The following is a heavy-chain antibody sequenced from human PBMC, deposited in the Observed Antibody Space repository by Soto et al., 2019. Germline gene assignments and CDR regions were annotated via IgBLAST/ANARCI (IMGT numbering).Heavy chain of an antibody. D-gene: IGHD3-22*01. Sequence: SETLSLTCAVYGGSFSGYYWSWIRQPPGKGLEWIGEINHSGSTNYNPSLKSRVTISVDTSKNQFSLKLSSVTAADTAVYYCARIDSSGYYFDYWGQGTLGTVS. V-gene: IGHV4-34*01. CDR3: ARIDSSGYYFDY. CDR2: INHSGST. J-gene: IGHJ4*02. CDR1: GGSFSGYY.